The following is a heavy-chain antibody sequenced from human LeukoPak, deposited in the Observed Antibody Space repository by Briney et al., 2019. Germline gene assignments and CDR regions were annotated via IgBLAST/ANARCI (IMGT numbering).Heavy chain of an antibody. D-gene: IGHD6-19*01. V-gene: IGHV4-39*01. CDR3: ARYSSGWFDY. J-gene: IGHJ4*02. Sequence: PSGTLSLTCTVSGGSISSSSYYWGWIRQPPGKGLEWIGSIYYSGSTYYNPSLKSRVTISVDTSKNQFSLKLSSVTAADTAVYYCARYSSGWFDYWGQGTLVTVSS. CDR2: IYYSGST. CDR1: GGSISSSSYY.